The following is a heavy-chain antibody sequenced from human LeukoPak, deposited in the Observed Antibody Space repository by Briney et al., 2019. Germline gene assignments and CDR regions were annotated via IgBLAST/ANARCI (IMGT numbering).Heavy chain of an antibody. J-gene: IGHJ4*02. CDR1: GFTFSSYA. CDR2: ISGSGGST. Sequence: GGSLRLSCAASGFTFSSYAMSWVRQAPGKGLEWVSAISGSGGSTYYADSVRGRFTISRDNSKNTLYLQMNSLRAEDTAVYYCAKVRYFDWSIDYWGQGTLVTVSS. V-gene: IGHV3-23*01. D-gene: IGHD3-9*01. CDR3: AKVRYFDWSIDY.